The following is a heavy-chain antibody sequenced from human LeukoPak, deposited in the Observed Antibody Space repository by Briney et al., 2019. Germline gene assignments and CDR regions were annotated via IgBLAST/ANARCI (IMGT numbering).Heavy chain of an antibody. CDR1: GFTFSNAW. CDR2: IKSKTDGGTT. Sequence: GGSLRLSCAASGFTFSNAWMSWVRQAPGKGLEWVGCIKSKTDGGTTDYAAPVKGRFTISRDDSKNTLYLQMNSLKTEDTAVYYCTTDLGDYYDSSGYRWRDWFDPWGQGTLVTVSS. J-gene: IGHJ5*02. D-gene: IGHD3-22*01. CDR3: TTDLGDYYDSSGYRWRDWFDP. V-gene: IGHV3-15*01.